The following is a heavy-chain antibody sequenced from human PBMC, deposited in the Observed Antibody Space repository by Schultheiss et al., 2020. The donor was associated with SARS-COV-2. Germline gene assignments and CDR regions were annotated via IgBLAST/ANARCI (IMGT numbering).Heavy chain of an antibody. V-gene: IGHV2-70*01. Sequence: SGPTLVKPTQTLTLTCTFSGFSLSTSGVGVGWIRQPPGKALEWLALIDWDDDKYYSTSLKTRLTISKDTSKNQVVLTMTNMDPVDTATYYCARMLYYYYGMDVWGQGTTVTVSS. CDR1: GFSLSTSGVG. J-gene: IGHJ6*02. CDR3: ARMLYYYYGMDV. CDR2: IDWDDDK.